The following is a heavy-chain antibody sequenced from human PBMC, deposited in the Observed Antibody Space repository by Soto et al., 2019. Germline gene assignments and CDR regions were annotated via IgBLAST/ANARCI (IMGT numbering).Heavy chain of an antibody. J-gene: IGHJ4*02. CDR1: GYIFTNYW. V-gene: IGHV5-51*01. CDR2: IYPGDSDT. CDR3: SRLLFSSSWYVLGY. D-gene: IGHD6-13*01. Sequence: GESLKISCKGSGYIFTNYWIGWVRQMPGKGLEWLGIIYPGDSDTRYSPSFQGQVTISVDKSISTAYLQWSSLKASDSAMYYCSRLLFSSSWYVLGYWGQGTLVTLST.